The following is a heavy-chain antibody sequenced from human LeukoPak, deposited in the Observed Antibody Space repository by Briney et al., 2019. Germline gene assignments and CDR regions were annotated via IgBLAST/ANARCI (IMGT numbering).Heavy chain of an antibody. J-gene: IGHJ5*02. CDR2: IGTHTGNT. V-gene: IGHV1-18*01. D-gene: IGHD3-22*01. CDR3: ARDYFVSGSSYVWFDP. Sequence: ASVKVSCKASGYSFNDYGISWVRQAPGQGLEWMGWIGTHTGNTKYAENLQGRVTLTTDTSMNTAYMELRSLRSDDTAVYYCARDYFVSGSSYVWFDPWGQGTLVTVSS. CDR1: GYSFNDYG.